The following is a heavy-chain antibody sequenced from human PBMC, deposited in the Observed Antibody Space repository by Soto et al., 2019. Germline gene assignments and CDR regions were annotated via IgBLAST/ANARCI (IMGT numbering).Heavy chain of an antibody. CDR2: IKSKTDGGTT. D-gene: IGHD5-18*01. J-gene: IGHJ4*02. Sequence: EVQLVESGGGLVKPGGSLRLSCAASGFTFTNAWMSWVRQAPGKGLEWVGRIKSKTDGGTTDYAAPVKGRFTISRDDSKNTLYLQMTSLNTEDTAVYYCATDRSGAMARWGQGTLVTVSS. CDR1: GFTFTNAW. V-gene: IGHV3-15*01. CDR3: ATDRSGAMAR.